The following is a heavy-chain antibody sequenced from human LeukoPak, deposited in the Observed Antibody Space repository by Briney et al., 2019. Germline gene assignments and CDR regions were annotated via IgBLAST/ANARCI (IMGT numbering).Heavy chain of an antibody. V-gene: IGHV1-18*01. J-gene: IGHJ4*02. CDR1: GYTFTNYG. D-gene: IGHD2-21*01. CDR3: ARDEAPVATDFDY. CDR2: ISAYNGNT. Sequence: GASVKVSCTSSGYTFTNYGISWVRQAPGQGLEWMGWISAYNGNTNYAQKFQGRVTMTTDTPTSTAYMELRNLRTDDTAVYYCARDEAPVATDFDYWGQGTLVTVSS.